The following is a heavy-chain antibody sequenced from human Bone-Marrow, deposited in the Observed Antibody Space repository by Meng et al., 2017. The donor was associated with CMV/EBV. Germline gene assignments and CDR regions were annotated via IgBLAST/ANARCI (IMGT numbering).Heavy chain of an antibody. CDR3: GRDATGDHIGSYWM. D-gene: IGHD4-17*01. Sequence: GESLKISCAASGFTFSNYAMNWVRQAPGKGLEWVSLIDGSGGGTSYADSVKGRFTISRDNSKNTLYLQMNSLRAEDTAIYYCGRDATGDHIGSYWMWGQGQMVNVSS. V-gene: IGHV3-23*01. CDR2: IDGSGGGT. CDR1: GFTFSNYA. J-gene: IGHJ3*01.